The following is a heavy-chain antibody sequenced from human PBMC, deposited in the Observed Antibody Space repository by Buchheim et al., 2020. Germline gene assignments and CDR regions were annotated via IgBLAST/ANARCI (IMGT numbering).Heavy chain of an antibody. V-gene: IGHV3-30*18. CDR3: AKDLYSGYVGAGYADY. CDR1: GFTFSSYG. J-gene: IGHJ4*02. Sequence: QVQLVESGGGVVQPGRSLRLSCAASGFTFSSYGMHWVRQAPGKGLEWVAVISYDGSNKYYADSVKGRFTISRDNSKNTLYLQMNSLRAEDTAVYYCAKDLYSGYVGAGYADYWGQGTL. CDR2: ISYDGSNK. D-gene: IGHD5-12*01.